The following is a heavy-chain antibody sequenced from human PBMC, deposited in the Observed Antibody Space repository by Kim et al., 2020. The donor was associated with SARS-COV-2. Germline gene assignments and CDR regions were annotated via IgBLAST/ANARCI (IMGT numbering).Heavy chain of an antibody. V-gene: IGHV5-51*01. J-gene: IGHJ4*02. D-gene: IGHD6-13*01. Sequence: YSPSFQGQVTISADKSISTAYLQGSSLKASDTAMYYCARQGSIAAATFDYWGQGTLVTVSS. CDR3: ARQGSIAAATFDY.